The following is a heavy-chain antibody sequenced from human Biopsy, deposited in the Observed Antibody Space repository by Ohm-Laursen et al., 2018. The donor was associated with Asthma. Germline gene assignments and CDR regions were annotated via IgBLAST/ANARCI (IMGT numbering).Heavy chain of an antibody. CDR3: ARDVDLRSVY. Sequence: GSLRLSCAAFGFIFRGSNMFWVRQAPGKGLEWVANIKEDGSEKNYVDSVKGRFTISRDNGKNSLYLQMNSLRAEDTAVYYCARDVDLRSVYWGQGTLVTVSS. J-gene: IGHJ4*02. CDR1: GFIFRGSN. D-gene: IGHD2-15*01. V-gene: IGHV3-7*05. CDR2: IKEDGSEK.